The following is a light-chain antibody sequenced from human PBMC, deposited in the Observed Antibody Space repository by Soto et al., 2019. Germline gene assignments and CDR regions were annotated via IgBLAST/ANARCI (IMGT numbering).Light chain of an antibody. J-gene: IGKJ5*01. V-gene: IGKV3D-15*01. CDR3: QQYNNWPAIT. Sequence: IVMTQSPATLSVSPGERATLSCRASQSVSINLAWYQQRPGQAPRLLIYGASTRATGIPARFSGSGSGTEFTLTISSLQYEDFAVYYCQQYNNWPAITFGQGTRLEIK. CDR1: QSVSIN. CDR2: GAS.